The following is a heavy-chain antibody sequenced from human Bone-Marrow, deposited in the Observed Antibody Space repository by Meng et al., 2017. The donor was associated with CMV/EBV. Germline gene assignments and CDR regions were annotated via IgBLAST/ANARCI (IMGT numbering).Heavy chain of an antibody. V-gene: IGHV3-21*01. J-gene: IGHJ4*02. CDR3: VRGISYYFDY. CDR1: EFTFTFSNYR. Sequence: GESLKISCATSEFTFTFSNYRMHWVRQAPGKGLECVSSMSSSCTHIYYVDSVKGRFTISRDNAKNSLYLQMNSLSAEDTAVYYCVRGISYYFDYWGQGALVTVSS. D-gene: IGHD3-3*02. CDR2: MSSSCTHI.